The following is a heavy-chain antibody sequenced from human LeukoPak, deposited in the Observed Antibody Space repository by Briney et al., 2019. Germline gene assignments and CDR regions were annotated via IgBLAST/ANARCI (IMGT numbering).Heavy chain of an antibody. CDR1: GGSFSGYY. Sequence: SETLSLTCAVYGGSFSGYYWSWIRQPPGKGLEWIGEINYSGSTNYNPSLKSRVTISVDTSKNQFSLKLSSVTAADTAVYYCARDVTRRIRKYYFDYWGQGTLVTVSS. V-gene: IGHV4-34*01. CDR3: ARDVTRRIRKYYFDY. CDR2: INYSGST. D-gene: IGHD4-17*01. J-gene: IGHJ4*02.